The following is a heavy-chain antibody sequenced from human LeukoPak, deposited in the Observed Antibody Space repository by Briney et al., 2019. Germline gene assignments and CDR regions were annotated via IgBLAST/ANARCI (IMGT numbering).Heavy chain of an antibody. Sequence: SETLSLTCTVSGGSISSSSYYWGWIRQPPGKGLEWIGSIYYSGSTYYNPSLKSRVTISVDTSKNQFSLKLSSVTAADTAVYYCARRVWRGAFDIWGQGTMVTVSS. J-gene: IGHJ3*02. CDR2: IYYSGST. V-gene: IGHV4-39*07. CDR3: ARRVWRGAFDI. D-gene: IGHD3-3*01. CDR1: GGSISSSSYY.